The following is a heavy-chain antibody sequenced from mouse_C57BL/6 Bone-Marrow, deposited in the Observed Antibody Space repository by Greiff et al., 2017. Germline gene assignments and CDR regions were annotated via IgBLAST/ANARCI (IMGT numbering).Heavy chain of an antibody. CDR3: ARAYYSNYWFAY. CDR2: ISDGGSYT. J-gene: IGHJ3*01. CDR1: GFTFSSYA. Sequence: EVHLVESGGGLVKPGGSLKLSCAASGFTFSSYAMSWVRQTPEKRLEWVATISDGGSYTYYPDNVKGRFTISRDNAKNNLYLQVSHLKSEDTAMYYCARAYYSNYWFAYWGQGTLVTVSA. V-gene: IGHV5-4*01. D-gene: IGHD2-5*01.